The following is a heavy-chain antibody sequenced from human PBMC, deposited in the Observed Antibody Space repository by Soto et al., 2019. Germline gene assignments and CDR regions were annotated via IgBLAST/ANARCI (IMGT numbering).Heavy chain of an antibody. J-gene: IGHJ4*02. CDR2: INHSGST. CDR1: GGSFSGYY. D-gene: IGHD6-19*01. CDR3: ARGESDSHVGAVAGTPTFFDY. V-gene: IGHV4-34*01. Sequence: SETLSLTCAVYGGSFSGYYWSWIRQPPGKGLEWIGEINHSGSTNYNPSLKSRVTISVDTSKNQFSLKLSSVTAADTAVYYCARGESDSHVGAVAGTPTFFDYWGQGTLVTVSS.